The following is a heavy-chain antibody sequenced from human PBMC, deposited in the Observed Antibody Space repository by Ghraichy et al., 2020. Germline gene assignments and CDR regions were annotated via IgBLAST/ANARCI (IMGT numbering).Heavy chain of an antibody. D-gene: IGHD5-18*01. V-gene: IGHV1-2*02. CDR3: ARDRYEYNHGFDY. CDR1: GYTFTNYY. J-gene: IGHJ4*02. Sequence: ASVKVSCEASGYTFTNYYIQWVRQAPGQGLEWMGWINPNSGDTNYAQKFQGRVTMTRDTSITTAYMELSRLRSDDTAVYYCARDRYEYNHGFDYWGQGTLVTVSS. CDR2: INPNSGDT.